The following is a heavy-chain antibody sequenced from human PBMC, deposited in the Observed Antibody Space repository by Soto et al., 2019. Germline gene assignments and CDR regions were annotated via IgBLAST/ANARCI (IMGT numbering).Heavy chain of an antibody. J-gene: IGHJ4*02. D-gene: IGHD4-17*01. CDR3: ASDREDLYGDYEGGVDY. CDR1: GFTFSSYS. Sequence: EVQLVESGGGLVQPGGSLRLSCAASGFTFSSYSINWVRQAPGKGLEWVSYISSSSSTIYYADSVKGRFTISRDNAKNSLYLQMNSLRAEDTAVYYCASDREDLYGDYEGGVDYWGQGTLVTVSS. V-gene: IGHV3-48*01. CDR2: ISSSSSTI.